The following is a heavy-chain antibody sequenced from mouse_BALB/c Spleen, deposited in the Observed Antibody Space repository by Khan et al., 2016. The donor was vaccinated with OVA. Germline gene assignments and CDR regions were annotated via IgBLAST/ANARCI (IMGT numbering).Heavy chain of an antibody. Sequence: EVELVESGGGLVQPGGSLKLSCAASGFTFSSYTMSWVRQTPDKRLEWVAFISHGGSSVYYPDTVKGRFTSSRDNAKNTLYLQMSSLKSEDTAMYYSTRPYTTQYDYGMEYWGQGTSVIVSS. CDR3: TRPYTTQYDYGMEY. CDR2: ISHGGSSV. V-gene: IGHV5-12-2*01. J-gene: IGHJ4*01. CDR1: GFTFSSYT. D-gene: IGHD1-1*01.